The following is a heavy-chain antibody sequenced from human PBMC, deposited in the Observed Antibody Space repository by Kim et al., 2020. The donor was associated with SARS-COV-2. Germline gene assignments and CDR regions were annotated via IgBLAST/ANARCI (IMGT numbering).Heavy chain of an antibody. D-gene: IGHD3-22*01. J-gene: IGHJ5*02. CDR2: VDHSGTT. CDR1: GASISSSSC. V-gene: IGHV4-4*02. CDR3: ARGVSSAWTLRAWFDP. Sequence: SETLSLTCVVSGASISSSSCWSWVRQPPGKGLEWIGEVDHSGTTSYNVSLKSRVTISVDKSKNQFSLRLNSVSAADTAVYYCARGVSSAWTLRAWFDPWGQVTLVTVSP.